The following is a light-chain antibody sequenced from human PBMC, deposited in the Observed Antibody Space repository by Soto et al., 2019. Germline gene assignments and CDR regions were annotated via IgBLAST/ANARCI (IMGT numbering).Light chain of an antibody. CDR2: LNSDGSH. J-gene: IGLJ3*02. CDR3: QTWGTGWV. CDR1: SGHSSYA. V-gene: IGLV4-69*01. Sequence: QAVVTQSPSASASLGASVKLTCTLSSGHSSYAIAWHQQQPEKGPRYLMKLNSDGSHSKGDGIPDRFSGSSSGAERYLTIPGLQSEDEDDAYCQTWGTGWVFGGGTKLTVL.